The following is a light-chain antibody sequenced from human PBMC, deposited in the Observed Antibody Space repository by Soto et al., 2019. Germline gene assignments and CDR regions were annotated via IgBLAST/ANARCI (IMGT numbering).Light chain of an antibody. CDR3: MQSLQTPLT. CDR1: QNLLHSNGYNY. Sequence: DIVMTQSPLSLPVTPGEPASISCRSSQNLLHSNGYNYLDWYLQKPGQSPQLLIFLRSNRASGVPDRFSGSGSGTDFTLKISRVEAEDVGVYYCMQSLQTPLTFGGGTKVESK. J-gene: IGKJ4*01. CDR2: LRS. V-gene: IGKV2-28*01.